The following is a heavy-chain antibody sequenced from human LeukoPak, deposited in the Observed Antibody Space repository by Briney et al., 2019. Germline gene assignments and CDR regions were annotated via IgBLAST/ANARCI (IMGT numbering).Heavy chain of an antibody. J-gene: IGHJ4*02. D-gene: IGHD3-22*01. CDR1: GFTFSSYG. V-gene: IGHV3-30*03. CDR3: ARDKGDSSGYSKY. Sequence: PGRSLRLSCAASGFTFSSYGMHWVRQAPGKGLEWVALISYDGNNNYYADSVKGRFTISRDNSKNTLYLQMNSLRAEDTAVYYCARDKGDSSGYSKYWGQGTLVTVSS. CDR2: ISYDGNNN.